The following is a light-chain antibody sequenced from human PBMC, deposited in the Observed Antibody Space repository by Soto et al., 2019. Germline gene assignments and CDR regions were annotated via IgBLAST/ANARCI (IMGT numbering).Light chain of an antibody. J-gene: IGKJ1*01. CDR3: QQYNSYLWT. CDR1: QSISSW. CDR2: DAS. Sequence: DIQMTQSPSTLSASVGDRVTITCRASQSISSWLAWYQQKPGKAPKLLIYDASSLESGVPSRFSGSGSGTVFTLTISCLQPDDFATYYCQQYNSYLWTFGQGTKVEIQ. V-gene: IGKV1-5*01.